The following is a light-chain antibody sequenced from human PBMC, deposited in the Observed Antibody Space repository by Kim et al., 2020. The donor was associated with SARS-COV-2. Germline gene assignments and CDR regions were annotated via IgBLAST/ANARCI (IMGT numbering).Light chain of an antibody. V-gene: IGLV2-11*01. J-gene: IGLJ1*01. Sequence: QSALTQPRSVSGSPGQSVAISCTGTSSDVGGYNYLSWYQQHPGKAPKLIIYHVTQRPSGVPDRFSGSKSGNTASLTISGLQAEDEADYYCCSSAGSHTYVFGTGTKVTVL. CDR2: HVT. CDR3: CSSAGSHTYV. CDR1: SSDVGGYNY.